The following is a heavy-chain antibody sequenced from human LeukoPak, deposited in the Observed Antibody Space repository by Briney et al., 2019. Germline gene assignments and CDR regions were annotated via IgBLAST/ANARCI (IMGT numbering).Heavy chain of an antibody. J-gene: IGHJ4*02. Sequence: GESLKISCKGSGYSFTTYWIGWVRQMPGKGLEWMGIVFPGDSDGRYSPSFQGQVTISADKSISTAYLQWSSLKASDTGMYYCARAVTGTSGQYDYWGQGTLVTVSS. CDR1: GYSFTTYW. V-gene: IGHV5-51*01. CDR3: ARAVTGTSGQYDY. CDR2: VFPGDSDG. D-gene: IGHD6-19*01.